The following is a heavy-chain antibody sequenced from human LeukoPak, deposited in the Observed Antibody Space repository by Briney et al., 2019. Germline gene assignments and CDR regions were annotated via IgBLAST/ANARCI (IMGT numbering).Heavy chain of an antibody. J-gene: IGHJ3*02. CDR2: ILSTGVYI. D-gene: IGHD4-23*01. CDR3: ASVRQEDYGCNSLGAFDI. CDR1: GLSFSTSY. Sequence: GGSLRLSSEASGLSFSTSYMHWVRQTPGKGLVWVARILSTGVYIDYVESVKGRFTISSANAKNSLYLQMNSLRAEDTAVYYCASVRQEDYGCNSLGAFDIWGQGTMVTVSS. V-gene: IGHV3-21*01.